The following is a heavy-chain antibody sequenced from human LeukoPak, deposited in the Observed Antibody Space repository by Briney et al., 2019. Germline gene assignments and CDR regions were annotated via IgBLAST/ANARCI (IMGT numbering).Heavy chain of an antibody. CDR1: GGTFSSCA. CDR3: ARWTECSYGYCGFDY. V-gene: IGHV1-69*13. J-gene: IGHJ4*02. CDR2: IIPIFGTA. D-gene: IGHD5-18*01. Sequence: GASVKVSCKASGGTFSSCAISWVRQAPGQGLEWMGGIIPIFGTANYAQKFQGRVTITADESTSTAYMELSSLRSEDTAVYYCARWTECSYGYCGFDYWGQGTLVTVSS.